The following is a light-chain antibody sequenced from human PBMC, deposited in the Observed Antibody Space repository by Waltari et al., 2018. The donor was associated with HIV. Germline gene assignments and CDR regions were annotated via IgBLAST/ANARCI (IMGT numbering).Light chain of an antibody. CDR1: SSDVGDYNY. CDR2: DVH. J-gene: IGLJ1*01. V-gene: IGLV2-11*01. CDR3: CSYAGDYTYV. Sequence: QSALTQPRSVSGSPGQSVTISCNGSSSDVGDYNYVYWYQQHPGKAPKLLIYDVHKRPSVVPDRFSGSKSGNTASLTISVLQAEDEADYYCCSYAGDYTYVFETGTEVTVL.